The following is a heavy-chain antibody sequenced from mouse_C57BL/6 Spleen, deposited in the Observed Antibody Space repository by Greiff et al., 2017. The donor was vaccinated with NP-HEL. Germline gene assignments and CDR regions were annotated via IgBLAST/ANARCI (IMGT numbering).Heavy chain of an antibody. J-gene: IGHJ3*01. CDR1: GFTFSSYA. CDR2: ISDGGSYT. D-gene: IGHD2-5*01. Sequence: EVMLVESGGGLVKPGGSLKLSCAASGFTFSSYAMSWVRQTPEKRLEWVATISDGGSYTYYPDNVKGRFTISRDNAKNNLYLQMSHLKSEDTAMYYCARDLSNYGGGPFAYWGQGTLVTVSA. V-gene: IGHV5-4*01. CDR3: ARDLSNYGGGPFAY.